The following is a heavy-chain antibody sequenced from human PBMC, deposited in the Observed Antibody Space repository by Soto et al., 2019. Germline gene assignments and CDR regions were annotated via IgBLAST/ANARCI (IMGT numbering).Heavy chain of an antibody. Sequence: SETLSLTCTVSGGSISNYYWSWIRQPPGKGLEWIGYFYYTGITNYNPSLKSRISMSVDTSKNQFSLKLSSVTAADTAVYYCARQTYYDYYMDVWGKGTTVTVSS. J-gene: IGHJ6*03. CDR3: ARQTYYDYYMDV. CDR1: GGSISNYY. V-gene: IGHV4-59*08. CDR2: FYYTGIT.